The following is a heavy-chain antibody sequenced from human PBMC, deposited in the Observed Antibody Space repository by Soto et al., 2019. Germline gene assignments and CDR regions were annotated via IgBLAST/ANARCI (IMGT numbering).Heavy chain of an antibody. V-gene: IGHV1-69*01. CDR3: ARNRRGGTIFGVVTRYYYYGMDV. CDR1: GGTFSSYA. CDR2: IIPIFGTA. J-gene: IGHJ6*02. Sequence: QVQLVQSGAEVKKPGSSVKVSCKASGGTFSSYAISWVRQAPGQGLEWMGGIIPIFGTANYAQKFQGRVTITADESTSTAYMELSSLRSEDTAVYYCARNRRGGTIFGVVTRYYYYGMDVWGQGTTFTVSS. D-gene: IGHD3-3*01.